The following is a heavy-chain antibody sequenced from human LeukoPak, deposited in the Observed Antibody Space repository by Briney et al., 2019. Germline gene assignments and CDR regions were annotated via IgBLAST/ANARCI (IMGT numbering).Heavy chain of an antibody. CDR3: ARDLRPYGSFDY. J-gene: IGHJ4*02. CDR2: IYYSGST. V-gene: IGHV4-59*01. D-gene: IGHD4-17*01. CDR1: GGSISSYY. Sequence: SETLSLTCTVSGGSISSYYWSWIRQPPGKGLEWIGYIYYSGSTNYNPSLKSRVTISVDTSKNQFSLKLSSVTAADTAVYYCARDLRPYGSFDYWGQGTLVTVSS.